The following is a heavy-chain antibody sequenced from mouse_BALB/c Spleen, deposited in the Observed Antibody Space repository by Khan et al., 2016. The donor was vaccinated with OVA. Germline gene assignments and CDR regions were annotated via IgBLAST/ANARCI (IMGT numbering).Heavy chain of an antibody. D-gene: IGHD2-14*01. J-gene: IGHJ4*01. CDR1: GFSLSRYN. CDR3: ARAYYRYDGYYAMDY. Sequence: LVESGPGLVAPSQSLSITCTVSGFSLSRYNIHWVRQPPGKGLEWLGMIWGGGGTDYNSTLKSRLSISKDNSKSQVFLKMNSLQTDETAMYYCARAYYRYDGYYAMDYWGQGTSVTVSS. V-gene: IGHV2-6-4*01. CDR2: IWGGGGT.